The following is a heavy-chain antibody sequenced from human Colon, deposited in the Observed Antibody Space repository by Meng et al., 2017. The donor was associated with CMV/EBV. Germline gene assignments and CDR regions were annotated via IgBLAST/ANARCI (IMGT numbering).Heavy chain of an antibody. CDR3: AVLAVAEPVSY. D-gene: IGHD6-19*01. V-gene: IGHV3-73*01. CDR1: GFTFSGSA. J-gene: IGHJ4*02. Sequence: GESLKISCAASGFTFSGSAMHWVRQASGKGLEWVGRIRTRPNGYATAYAASVEGRFTISRDDSENTAYLQMNSLRTEDTAVYYCAVLAVAEPVSYWGQGTLVTVSS. CDR2: IRTRPNGYAT.